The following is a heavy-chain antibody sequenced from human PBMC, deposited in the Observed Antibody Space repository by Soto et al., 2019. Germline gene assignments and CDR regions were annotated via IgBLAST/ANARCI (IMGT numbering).Heavy chain of an antibody. CDR1: GYSFSKFG. Sequence: QVVLVQSGAEVKSLGATVKVSCQASGYSFSKFGIGWVRQAPGQGVEGVGWINNYNGHTNFAPKFKGIVSLTRDSSATTAYMELSSLTPDDSAIYYCARAEGVAPYYSYAMDVWGQGTAVTVSS. D-gene: IGHD2-15*01. CDR2: INNYNGHT. J-gene: IGHJ6*02. CDR3: ARAEGVAPYYSYAMDV. V-gene: IGHV1-18*04.